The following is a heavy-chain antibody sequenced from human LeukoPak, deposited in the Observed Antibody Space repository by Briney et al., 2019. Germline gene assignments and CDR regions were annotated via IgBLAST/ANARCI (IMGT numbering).Heavy chain of an antibody. CDR1: GFTFSNYF. CDR2: IKPDGSAQ. V-gene: IGHV3-7*01. J-gene: IGHJ3*02. Sequence: HPGGSLRLSCVASGFTFSNYFMTWVRQAPGKGLEWVANIKPDGSAQYYADSVRGRFTISRDSAKNSLHLQMNSLRAEDTAIYYCAREVYFYGDSGMEGGFDIWGHGTLVTVSS. D-gene: IGHD3-10*01. CDR3: AREVYFYGDSGMEGGFDI.